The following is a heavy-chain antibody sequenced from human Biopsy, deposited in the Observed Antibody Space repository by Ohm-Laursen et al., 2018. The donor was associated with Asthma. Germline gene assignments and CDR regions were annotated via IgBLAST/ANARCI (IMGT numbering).Heavy chain of an antibody. V-gene: IGHV4-30-4*01. CDR1: GGSISSGAYY. J-gene: IGHJ4*02. Sequence: SETLSLTCTVSGGSISSGAYYSGWVRQPRGKGMVWNGHIHYIRSTYTNPSLKSRVVISLDTSKNQFSLKLSSVTAADTAVYFCARRGGVRRYFDNWGQGTLVTVSS. CDR3: ARRGGVRRYFDN. D-gene: IGHD3-16*01. CDR2: IHYIRST.